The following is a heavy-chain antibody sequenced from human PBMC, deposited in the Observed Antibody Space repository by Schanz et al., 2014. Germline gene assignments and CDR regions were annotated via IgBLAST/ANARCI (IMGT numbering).Heavy chain of an antibody. Sequence: EVQLVESGGGLIQPGGSLRLSCTASGFNSDDYAMHWVRQDPGKGLVWVARINSVGSNTDYADSVTGRFTTSRDNAKNSLFLQMNSLRPEYTAVYYCARGRVLESWGQGTLVTVSS. CDR1: GFNSDDYA. J-gene: IGHJ5*02. V-gene: IGHV3-74*02. CDR3: ARGRVLES. D-gene: IGHD1-1*01. CDR2: INSVGSNT.